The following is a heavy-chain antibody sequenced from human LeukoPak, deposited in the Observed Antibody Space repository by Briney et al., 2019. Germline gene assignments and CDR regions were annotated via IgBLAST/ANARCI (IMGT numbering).Heavy chain of an antibody. J-gene: IGHJ4*02. V-gene: IGHV3-20*04. CDR2: INWNGGSI. CDR1: GFTFDNYG. CDR3: ARVGIYGDYGRYFDY. D-gene: IGHD4-17*01. Sequence: PGGSLRLSCAASGFTFDNYGMSWVRLAPGKGLEWVSGINWNGGSIGYAHSVKGRFTISRDNAKNSLYLQMNSLRAEDTASYYCARVGIYGDYGRYFDYWGQGTLVTVSS.